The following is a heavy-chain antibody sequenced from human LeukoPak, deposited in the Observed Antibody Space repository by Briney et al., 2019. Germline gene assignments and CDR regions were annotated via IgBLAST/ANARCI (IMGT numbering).Heavy chain of an antibody. V-gene: IGHV1-69*13. CDR1: GGTFSSYA. CDR2: IIPIFGTA. J-gene: IGHJ4*02. CDR3: ARAPRGGNSNFDY. Sequence: EASVKVSCKASGGTFSSYAISWVRQAPGQGLEWMGGIIPIFGTANYAQKLQGRVTITADESTSTAYMELSSLRSEDTAVYYCARAPRGGNSNFDYWGQGTLVTVSS. D-gene: IGHD4-23*01.